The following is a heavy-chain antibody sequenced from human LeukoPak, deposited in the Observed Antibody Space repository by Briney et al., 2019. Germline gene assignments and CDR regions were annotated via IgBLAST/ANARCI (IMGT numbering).Heavy chain of an antibody. V-gene: IGHV4-31*03. CDR3: AREVAAPNGFDP. Sequence: PSLTCTVPRGSISSGGYYLSWIRQHPGNGLEWIGYIYYGGSTYYNASLKGRFTISVDTSKNQFSLKMSSVTAADTAVYYCAREVAAPNGFDPWGQGNLVTVSA. CDR1: RGSISSGGYY. D-gene: IGHD6-13*01. J-gene: IGHJ5*02. CDR2: IYYGGST.